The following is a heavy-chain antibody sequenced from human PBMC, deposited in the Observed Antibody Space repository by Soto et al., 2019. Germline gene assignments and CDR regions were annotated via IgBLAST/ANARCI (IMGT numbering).Heavy chain of an antibody. V-gene: IGHV4-31*03. Sequence: SETLSLTCTVSGGSISSGGYYWSWIRQHPGKGLEWIGYIYYSGSTYYNPSLKSRVTISVDTSKNQFPLKLSSVTAADTAVYYCARFDPLSGSYSETDAFDIWGQGTMVTVSS. CDR1: GGSISSGGYY. J-gene: IGHJ3*02. CDR3: ARFDPLSGSYSETDAFDI. CDR2: IYYSGST. D-gene: IGHD3-10*01.